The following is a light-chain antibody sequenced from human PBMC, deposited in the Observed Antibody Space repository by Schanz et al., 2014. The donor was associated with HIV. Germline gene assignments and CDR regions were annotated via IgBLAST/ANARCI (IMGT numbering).Light chain of an antibody. CDR3: QQYDSYPYT. CDR1: QSINRW. Sequence: DIQMTQFPSTLSASVGDTVTITCRASQSINRWLAWYQQKPGKAPNLLIYQASTLETGVPSRFSGSGSGTEFTLTISSLQPADFATYYCQQYDSYPYTFGQGTKLEIK. V-gene: IGKV1-5*03. CDR2: QAS. J-gene: IGKJ2*01.